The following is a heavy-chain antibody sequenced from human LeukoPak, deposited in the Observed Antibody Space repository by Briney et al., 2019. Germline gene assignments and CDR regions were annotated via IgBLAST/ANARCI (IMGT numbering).Heavy chain of an antibody. V-gene: IGHV3-53*01. Sequence: AGGSLRLSCAASGFTVSSNYMSWVRQAPGKGLEWVSVIYSGGSTYYADSVKGRFTISRDNSKNTLYLQMNSLRAEDTAVYYCAKSSRSPGLWFDPWGQGTLVTVSS. CDR2: IYSGGST. D-gene: IGHD2-2*01. CDR3: AKSSRSPGLWFDP. CDR1: GFTVSSNY. J-gene: IGHJ5*02.